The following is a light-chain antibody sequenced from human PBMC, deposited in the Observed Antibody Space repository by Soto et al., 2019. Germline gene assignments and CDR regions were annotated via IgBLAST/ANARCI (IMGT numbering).Light chain of an antibody. CDR1: QSVGHW. Sequence: DIQITQSPSTLSASVGDRVTITCRASQSVGHWVAWYQQKTGQAPKLLISDISKLQSGVPSRFSGGGFGTDFTLTISSLQPDDLATYYCQQYHDYFTFGGGTK. CDR2: DIS. V-gene: IGKV1-5*01. J-gene: IGKJ4*01. CDR3: QQYHDYFT.